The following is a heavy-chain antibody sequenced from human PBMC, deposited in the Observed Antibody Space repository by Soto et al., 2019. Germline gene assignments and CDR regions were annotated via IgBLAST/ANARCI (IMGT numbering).Heavy chain of an antibody. CDR1: GGSISSYY. D-gene: IGHD3-10*01. CDR2: IYYSGST. J-gene: IGHJ4*02. CDR3: ARTYGSGSYSTFDF. Sequence: QVQLQESGPGLVKPSETLSLTCTVSGGSISSYYWSWIRQPPGKGLEWIGYIYYSGSTNYNPSLKSRVTISVDTSKNQFSLKLSSVTAADTAVSYCARTYGSGSYSTFDFWGQGTLVTVSS. V-gene: IGHV4-59*08.